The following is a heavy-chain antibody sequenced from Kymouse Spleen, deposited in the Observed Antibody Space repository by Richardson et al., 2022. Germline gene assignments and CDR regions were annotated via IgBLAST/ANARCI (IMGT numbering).Heavy chain of an antibody. D-gene: IGHD6-6*01. J-gene: IGHJ4*02. CDR3: ARGAARRLFDY. V-gene: IGHV4-34*01. Sequence: QVQLQQWGAGLLKPSETLSLTCAVYGGSFSGYYWSWIRQPPGKGLEWIGEINHSGSTNYNPSLKSRVTISVDTSKNQFSLKLSSVTAADTAVYYCARGAARRLFDYWGQGTLVTVSS. CDR1: GGSFSGYY. CDR2: INHSGST.